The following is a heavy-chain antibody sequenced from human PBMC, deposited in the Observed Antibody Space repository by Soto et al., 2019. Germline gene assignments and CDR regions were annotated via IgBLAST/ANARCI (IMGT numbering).Heavy chain of an antibody. Sequence: QVQLVQSGAEVKKPGSSVKVSCKASGGTFSSYAISWVRQAPGQGLEWMGGIIPIFGTANYAQKFQGRVKTTADESTSTAYMELSSLRSEATAVYYCAVEPGIAAAGTKYYDYYGIDVWGQGTTVTVSS. D-gene: IGHD6-13*01. CDR1: GGTFSSYA. CDR3: AVEPGIAAAGTKYYDYYGIDV. V-gene: IGHV1-69*01. J-gene: IGHJ6*02. CDR2: IIPIFGTA.